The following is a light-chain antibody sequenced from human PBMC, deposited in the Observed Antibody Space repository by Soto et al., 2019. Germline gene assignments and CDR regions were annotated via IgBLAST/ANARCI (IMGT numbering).Light chain of an antibody. CDR2: EVS. Sequence: QSVLTQPPSASGSPGQSVTISCTGTSSDVGAYNFVSWYQQHPGKAPKLMIYEVSKRPSGVPDRFSGSKSVNTASLTVSGLQAEDEADYYCTSYAGNTNLVFGGGTKLTVL. J-gene: IGLJ2*01. V-gene: IGLV2-8*01. CDR3: TSYAGNTNLV. CDR1: SSDVGAYNF.